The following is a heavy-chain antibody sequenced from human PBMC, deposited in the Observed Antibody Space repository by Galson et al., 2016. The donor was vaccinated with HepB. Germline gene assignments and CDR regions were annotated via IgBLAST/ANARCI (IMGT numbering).Heavy chain of an antibody. D-gene: IGHD2-15*01. V-gene: IGHV3-23*01. CDR3: AKDSRIWGRGSSYFDY. CDR2: ISGSGSST. J-gene: IGHJ4*02. Sequence: SLRLSCAASGFTFSSYATSWVRQAPRKGLEWVSSISGSGSSTFYADSVKGRFTISRDNSKNTLFLQMNSLRDEDTAVYYFAKDSRIWGRGSSYFDYWGQGTLVTVSS. CDR1: GFTFSSYA.